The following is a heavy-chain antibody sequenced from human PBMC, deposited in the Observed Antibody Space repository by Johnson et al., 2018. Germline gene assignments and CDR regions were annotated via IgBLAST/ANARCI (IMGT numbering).Heavy chain of an antibody. Sequence: VQLVESGGGVVQPGRSLRLSCTTSGFTFSRHGMHWVRQAAGKGLEWVADIWYDGSRQYYADSVKGRFTTSRDNSKSTLYLQMNSLRVDDTAVDYCVRDRLGDNSGGRWYNWYFDLWGRGTLVSVSS. V-gene: IGHV3-33*01. D-gene: IGHD2-15*01. J-gene: IGHJ2*01. CDR2: IWYDGSRQ. CDR1: GFTFSRHG. CDR3: VRDRLGDNSGGRWYNWYFDL.